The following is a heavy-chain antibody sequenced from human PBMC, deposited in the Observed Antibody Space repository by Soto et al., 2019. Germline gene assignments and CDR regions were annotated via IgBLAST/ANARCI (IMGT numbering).Heavy chain of an antibody. CDR1: GFSLSTSGVG. CDR2: IFWDDDK. D-gene: IGHD2-15*01. Sequence: QITLKESGPTMVKPTQTLTLTCTFSGFSLSTSGVGVGWIRQPPGEALEWLALIFWDDDKRYSPSLNRRLTITKDTSKNQVVLTMTKMDPIDTATYYCAHTPQIVSPWGYAYWGQGTLVTVSS. CDR3: AHTPQIVSPWGYAY. V-gene: IGHV2-5*02. J-gene: IGHJ4*02.